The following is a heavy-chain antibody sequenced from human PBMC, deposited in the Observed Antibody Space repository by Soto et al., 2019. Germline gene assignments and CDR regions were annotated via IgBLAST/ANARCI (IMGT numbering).Heavy chain of an antibody. J-gene: IGHJ5*02. CDR1: GGTFSSYT. V-gene: IGHV1-69*04. Sequence: ASVKVSCKASGGTFSSYTISWVRQAPGQGLEWMGRIIPILGIANYAQKFQGRVTITADKSTSTAYMELSSLRSEDTAIYYCAKELIAVAATGLFGSWGQGTLVTVSS. CDR2: IIPILGIA. CDR3: AKELIAVAATGLFGS. D-gene: IGHD6-19*01.